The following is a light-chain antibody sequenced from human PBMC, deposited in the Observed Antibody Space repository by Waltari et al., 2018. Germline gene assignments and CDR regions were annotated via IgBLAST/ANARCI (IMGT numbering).Light chain of an antibody. CDR2: RVS. J-gene: IGKJ3*01. Sequence: DIVMTQTPLSLPVTPGEPAPISCRSSQSLLHSNGNTYLYWYLQKPGQPPRLLIYRVSNRFSGVPDRFSGSGSGTDFTLKISRVEAEDVGVYYCMQALQTPFTFGPGTKLDIK. V-gene: IGKV2-29*02. CDR3: MQALQTPFT. CDR1: QSLLHSNGNTY.